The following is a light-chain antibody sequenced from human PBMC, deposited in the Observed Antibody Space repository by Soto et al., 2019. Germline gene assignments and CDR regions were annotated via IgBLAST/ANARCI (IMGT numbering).Light chain of an antibody. J-gene: IGKJ5*01. CDR1: QSVSTY. Sequence: VLTHSPPTLSLSPHERATLSCRASQSVSTYLAWYQQKPGQAPRLLIYDASNRATGIPARFSGSGSGTDFTLTISGLEPEDFAVYYCQQRNSWQTFGQGTRLEV. V-gene: IGKV3-11*01. CDR2: DAS. CDR3: QQRNSWQT.